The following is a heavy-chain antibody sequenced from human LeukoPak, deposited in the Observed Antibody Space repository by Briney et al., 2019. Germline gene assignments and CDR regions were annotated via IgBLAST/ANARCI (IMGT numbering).Heavy chain of an antibody. V-gene: IGHV4-34*01. Sequence: SETLSLTCGVYGGSLSGYYWSWIRQPPGKGLEWIGEINHSGSTNYNPSLKSRVTISVDTSKNQFSLKVTSVTAADTAVYYCARDQWKPPGYWGQGTLVSVSS. J-gene: IGHJ4*02. CDR1: GGSLSGYY. CDR2: INHSGST. D-gene: IGHD1-26*01. CDR3: ARDQWKPPGY.